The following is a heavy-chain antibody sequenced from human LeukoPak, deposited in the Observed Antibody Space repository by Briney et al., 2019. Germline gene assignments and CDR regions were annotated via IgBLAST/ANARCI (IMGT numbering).Heavy chain of an antibody. D-gene: IGHD3-10*01. CDR3: ARKGLLWFGELSVPYYFDY. CDR1: GFTFSSYS. CDR2: ISSSSSTI. J-gene: IGHJ4*02. Sequence: PGGSLRLSCAASGFTFSSYSMNWVRQAPGKGLEWVSYISSSSSTIYYADSVKGRFTISRDNAKNSLYLQMNSLRAEDTAVYYCARKGLLWFGELSVPYYFDYWGQGTLVTVSS. V-gene: IGHV3-48*01.